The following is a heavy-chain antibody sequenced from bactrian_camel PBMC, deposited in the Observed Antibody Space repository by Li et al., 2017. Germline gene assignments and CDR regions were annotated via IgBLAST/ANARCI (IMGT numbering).Heavy chain of an antibody. CDR2: IGSDGMT. Sequence: VQLVESGGGSVQAGETLILSCTASGFTFDDSDMGWYPQAPGNECELVSSIGSDGMTWYVDSVKGRFTISQDSAQNTVSLQMDNLDPQDTGVYYCAAGGSSRDCYAGSTCPDRYCAVNYWGKGTQVTVS. CDR1: GFTFDDSD. D-gene: IGHD7*01. J-gene: IGHJ7*01. V-gene: IGHV3S63*01.